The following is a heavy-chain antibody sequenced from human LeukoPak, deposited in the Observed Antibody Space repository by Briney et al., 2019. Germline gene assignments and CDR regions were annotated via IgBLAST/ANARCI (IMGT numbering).Heavy chain of an antibody. V-gene: IGHV4-59*01. CDR3: ARSTIIATTPQGY. CDR2: IYYSGST. D-gene: IGHD1-26*01. Sequence: SETLSLTCTVSGGSISSYYWSWIRQPPGKGLEWIGYIYYSGSTNYNPSLKSRVTISVDTSKNQFSLKLSSVTAADTAVYYCARSTIIATTPQGYWGQGTLVTVSS. CDR1: GGSISSYY. J-gene: IGHJ4*02.